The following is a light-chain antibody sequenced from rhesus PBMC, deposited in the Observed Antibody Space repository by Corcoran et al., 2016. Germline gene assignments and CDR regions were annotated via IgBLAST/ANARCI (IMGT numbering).Light chain of an antibody. CDR2: AAS. J-gene: IGKJ4*01. CDR1: QGSSDY. Sequence: DIQMTQSPSSLSASVGDRVTITCRASQGSSDYLSWYQQKPGKAPKRLIYAASRLESGVPSRFSGSGAGTEFTLTISSLQPEDFAAYYCLQGYSTPLTFGGGTKVELK. V-gene: IGKV1-36*02. CDR3: LQGYSTPLT.